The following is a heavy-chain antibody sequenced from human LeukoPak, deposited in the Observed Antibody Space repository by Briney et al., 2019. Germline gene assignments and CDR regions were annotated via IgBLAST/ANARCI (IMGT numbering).Heavy chain of an antibody. CDR1: GYTFTGYY. V-gene: IGHV1-2*02. Sequence: ASVKVSCKASGYTFTGYYIHWVRQVPGQGLEWMGWINPNSGGTNYAQKFQGRVTMTRDTSISTAYMDLSRLRSDDTAMYYCARGITTGAPYWGQGTLVTVSS. CDR2: INPNSGGT. D-gene: IGHD1-1*01. J-gene: IGHJ4*02. CDR3: ARGITTGAPY.